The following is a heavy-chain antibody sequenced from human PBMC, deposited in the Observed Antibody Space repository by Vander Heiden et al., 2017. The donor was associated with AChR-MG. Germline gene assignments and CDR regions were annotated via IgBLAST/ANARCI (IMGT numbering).Heavy chain of an antibody. J-gene: IGHJ4*02. Sequence: QVQLVESGGVVVQPGRSLRLSWAASGFIFNPYGMHWVRQAPGKGLDWVAGIWYDGTNKYYADSVQGRFTISRDNSKNTLYLQMDRLRAEDTAVYYCARDPSSGVSLYPFDYWGQGTLVTVSS. CDR3: ARDPSSGVSLYPFDY. CDR2: IWYDGTNK. D-gene: IGHD2-8*01. CDR1: GFIFNPYG. V-gene: IGHV3-33*01.